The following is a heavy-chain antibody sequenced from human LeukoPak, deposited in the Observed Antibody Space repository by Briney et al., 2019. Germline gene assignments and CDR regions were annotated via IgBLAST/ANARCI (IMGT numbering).Heavy chain of an antibody. Sequence: SETLSLTCNVSSGSISTSSYYWSWIRQPPGKGLEWIWYIYYSGSTNYNPSLKSRVTISVDTSKNQFSLKLSSVTAADTAVYYCARGRSSMVRGYYYYYMDVWGKGTTVTISS. CDR2: IYYSGST. V-gene: IGHV4-61*01. CDR1: SGSISTSSYY. CDR3: ARGRSSMVRGYYYYYMDV. D-gene: IGHD3-10*01. J-gene: IGHJ6*03.